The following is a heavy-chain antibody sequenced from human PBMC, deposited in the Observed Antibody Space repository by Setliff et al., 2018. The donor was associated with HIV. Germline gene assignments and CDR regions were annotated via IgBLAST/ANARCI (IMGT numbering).Heavy chain of an antibody. Sequence: PSETLSLTCAVYGGSFNGYSWTWIRQPPGKGLEWIGGINHSGSTNYNPSLKSRVTISVDTSKSQFSLRLNSVTATDTALYYCARGRFHRLHRPYSGSGSLTPEDAALYYCARAGYYRFDYWGQGTQVTVSS. V-gene: IGHV4-34*01. CDR2: INHSGST. D-gene: IGHD3-10*01. J-gene: IGHJ4*02. CDR1: GGSFNGYS. CDR3: ARGRFHRLHRPYSGSGSLTPEDAALYYCARAGYYRFDY.